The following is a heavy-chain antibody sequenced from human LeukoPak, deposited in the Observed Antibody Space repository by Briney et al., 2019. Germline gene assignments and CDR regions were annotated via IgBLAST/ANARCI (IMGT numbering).Heavy chain of an antibody. D-gene: IGHD3-3*01. V-gene: IGHV1-24*01. CDR2: FDPEDGET. Sequence: GASVKVSCKVSGYTLTELSMHWVRQAPGKGLEWMGGFDPEDGETIYAQKFQGRVTMTEDTSTDTAYMELSSLRSEDTAVYYCARGWYDFWSGYSPFDYWGQGTLVTVSS. CDR3: ARGWYDFWSGYSPFDY. CDR1: GYTLTELS. J-gene: IGHJ4*02.